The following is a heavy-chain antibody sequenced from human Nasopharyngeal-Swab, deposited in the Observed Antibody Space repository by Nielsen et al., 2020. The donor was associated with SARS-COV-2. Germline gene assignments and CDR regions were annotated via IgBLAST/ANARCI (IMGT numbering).Heavy chain of an antibody. Sequence: ASVKVSCKASGYTFTSYDINWVLHATGQGLEWMGWMNPNSGNTGYAPKFQGRVTMTRNTSISTAYMELSSLRSEDTAVYYCARCSGGSCRFDYWGQGTLVTVSS. CDR1: GYTFTSYD. J-gene: IGHJ4*02. V-gene: IGHV1-8*01. D-gene: IGHD2-15*01. CDR3: ARCSGGSCRFDY. CDR2: MNPNSGNT.